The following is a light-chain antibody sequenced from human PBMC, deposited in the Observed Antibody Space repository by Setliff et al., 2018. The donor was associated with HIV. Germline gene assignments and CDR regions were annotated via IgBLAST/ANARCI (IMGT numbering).Light chain of an antibody. Sequence: QSVLTQLPSVSGTPGQRITISCSGNSSNIGSNYVYFYQQLPGTAPKLLIYRNTHRPSGVPGRFSGSKSGSSASPAISGLRSEDEADYYCASWDDTFGGRVFGGGTKVTVL. CDR2: RNT. CDR1: SSNIGSNY. CDR3: ASWDDTFGGRV. V-gene: IGLV1-47*01. J-gene: IGLJ3*02.